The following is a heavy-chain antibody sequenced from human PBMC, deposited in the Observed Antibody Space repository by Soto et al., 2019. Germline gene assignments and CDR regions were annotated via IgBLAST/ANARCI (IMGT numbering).Heavy chain of an antibody. Sequence: QVQLQESGPGLVKPSQTLSLTCTVSGGSISSGGYYWSWIRQHPGKGLEWIGYIYYSGSTYYNPSLKSRVTISVDTSKNQFSLKLSSVIAADTAVYYCASTTYYDFWSGYTFDYWGQGTLVTVSS. CDR1: GGSISSGGYY. CDR3: ASTTYYDFWSGYTFDY. J-gene: IGHJ4*02. CDR2: IYYSGST. D-gene: IGHD3-3*01. V-gene: IGHV4-31*03.